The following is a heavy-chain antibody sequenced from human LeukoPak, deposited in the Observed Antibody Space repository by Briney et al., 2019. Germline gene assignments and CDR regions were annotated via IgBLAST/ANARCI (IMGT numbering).Heavy chain of an antibody. J-gene: IGHJ4*02. V-gene: IGHV3-23*01. D-gene: IGHD2-2*02. CDR1: GFTFSSYA. CDR3: AKDRCSTSCYIDY. CDR2: ISGSGGSS. Sequence: GRSLRLSCAASGFTFSSYAMSWVRQAPGKGLEWVSAISGSGGSSYYADSVKGRFTISRDNSKNTLYLQMNSLRAEDTAVYYCAKDRCSTSCYIDYWGQGTLVTVSS.